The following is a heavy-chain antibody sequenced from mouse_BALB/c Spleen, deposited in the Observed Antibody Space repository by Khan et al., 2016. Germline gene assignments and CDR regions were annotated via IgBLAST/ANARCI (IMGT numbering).Heavy chain of an antibody. J-gene: IGHJ3*01. Sequence: EVQLQESGPGLVKPSQSLSLTCTVTGYSITSDYAWNWIRQFPGNKLEWMGYISYRGSTNYNPSLKSRISITRDTSKNQFFLQLNSVTTEDTATSFCASDPYGYDVAWFAYWGQGTLVSVSA. CDR1: GYSITSDYA. CDR2: ISYRGST. CDR3: ASDPYGYDVAWFAY. V-gene: IGHV3-2*02. D-gene: IGHD2-2*01.